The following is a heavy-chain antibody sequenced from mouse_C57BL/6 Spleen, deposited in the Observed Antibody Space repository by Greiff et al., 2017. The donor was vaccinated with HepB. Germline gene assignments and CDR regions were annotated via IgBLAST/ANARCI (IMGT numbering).Heavy chain of an antibody. Sequence: EVKLLESGPGLVKPSQSLSLTCSVTGYSITSGYYWNWIRQFPGNKLEWMGYISYDGSNNYNPSLKNRISITRDTSKNQFFLKLNSVTTEDTATYYCARYYDYDAFDYWGQGTTLTVSS. J-gene: IGHJ2*01. D-gene: IGHD2-4*01. CDR1: GYSITSGYY. CDR2: ISYDGSN. CDR3: ARYYDYDAFDY. V-gene: IGHV3-6*01.